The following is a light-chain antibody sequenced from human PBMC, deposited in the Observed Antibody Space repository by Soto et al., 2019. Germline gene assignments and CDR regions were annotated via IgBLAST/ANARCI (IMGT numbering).Light chain of an antibody. Sequence: DIPMTQSPSTLSASVGDRVTITCRASQNIRSWLAWYQQKPGKAPELLIYSASGLESGVPSRFSGSGSGTEFTLTISSLQPDDFATYYCQEYNGNSGFTFGGGTKVEIK. CDR3: QEYNGNSGFT. CDR2: SAS. J-gene: IGKJ4*01. V-gene: IGKV1-5*03. CDR1: QNIRSW.